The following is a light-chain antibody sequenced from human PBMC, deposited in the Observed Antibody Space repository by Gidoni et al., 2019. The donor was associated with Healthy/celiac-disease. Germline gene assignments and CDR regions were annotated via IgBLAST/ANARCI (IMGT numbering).Light chain of an antibody. V-gene: IGKV1-33*01. CDR2: DAS. CDR1: QDISNY. J-gene: IGKJ1*01. CDR3: QQYDNLPWT. Sequence: DIQMTQSPSALSASVGDRVTSTCQASQDISNYLNWYQQKPGKAPTLLIYDASNLETGVPSRFSGSGSGTYFTFTISSLQPEDVATYYCQQYDNLPWTFGQGTKVEIK.